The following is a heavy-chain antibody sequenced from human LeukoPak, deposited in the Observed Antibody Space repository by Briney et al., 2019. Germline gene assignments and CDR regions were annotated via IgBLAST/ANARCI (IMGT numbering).Heavy chain of an antibody. D-gene: IGHD1-26*01. Sequence: PGGSLRLSCAASGFTFSTYAMSWVRQPPGKGLEWIASIHYSGSTYYNPSLKSRVTISVDTSKNQFSLKLRSVTAADTAVYYCARPIVGATTGFDYWGQGTLVTVSS. CDR1: GFTFSTYA. J-gene: IGHJ4*02. V-gene: IGHV4-39*01. CDR3: ARPIVGATTGFDY. CDR2: IHYSGST.